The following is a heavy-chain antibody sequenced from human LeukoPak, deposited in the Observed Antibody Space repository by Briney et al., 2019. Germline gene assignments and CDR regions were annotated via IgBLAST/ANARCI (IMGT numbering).Heavy chain of an antibody. V-gene: IGHV5-10-1*01. D-gene: IGHD2-15*01. Sequence: GESLRISCKGSGYSFTSYWITWVRQLPGKGLEWMGIIDPGDSYTNYSPSFQGHVTISADKSISTAYLQWSSLKASDTAMYYCARRGYCSGGSCYDYWGQGTLVTVSS. CDR1: GYSFTSYW. CDR3: ARRGYCSGGSCYDY. CDR2: IDPGDSYT. J-gene: IGHJ4*02.